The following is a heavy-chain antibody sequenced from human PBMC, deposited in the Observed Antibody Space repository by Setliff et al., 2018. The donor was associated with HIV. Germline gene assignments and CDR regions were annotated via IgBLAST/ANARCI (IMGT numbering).Heavy chain of an antibody. CDR1: GGSVSNYY. Sequence: SETLSLTCTVSGGSVSNYYWTWIRQSAGKGLEWIGHINTSGSTKYNPSLKSRLTMSVDSSGNQFSLTLTSVTAADAAVYSCARDPNTGWYYIDFWGPGALVTVSS. CDR2: INTSGST. V-gene: IGHV4-4*07. J-gene: IGHJ4*02. CDR3: ARDPNTGWYYIDF. D-gene: IGHD6-19*01.